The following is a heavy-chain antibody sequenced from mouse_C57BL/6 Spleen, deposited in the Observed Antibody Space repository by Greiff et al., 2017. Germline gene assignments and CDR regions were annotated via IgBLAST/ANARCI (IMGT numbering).Heavy chain of an antibody. D-gene: IGHD1-1*01. V-gene: IGHV1-82*01. J-gene: IGHJ1*03. CDR2: IYPGDGDT. Sequence: VQLVESGPELVKPGASVKISCTASGYAFSSSWMNWVRQRPGKGLEWIGRIYPGDGDTNYNGKFKGKATMTADKSSSTAYMQLSRLTSEASAVSFCARRTKVVATKWYVDVWGKGTTVTVSS. CDR1: GYAFSSSW. CDR3: ARRTKVVATKWYVDV.